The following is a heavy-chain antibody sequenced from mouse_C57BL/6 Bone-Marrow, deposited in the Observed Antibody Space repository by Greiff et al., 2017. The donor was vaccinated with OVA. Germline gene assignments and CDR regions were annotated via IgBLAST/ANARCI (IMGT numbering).Heavy chain of an antibody. V-gene: IGHV1-80*01. Sequence: VQVVESGAELVKPGASVKISCKASGYAFSSYWMNWVQQRPGKGLEWIGQIYPGDGDTNYNGKFKGKATLTADKSSSTAYMQLSSLTAEDSAVYFCARWLLPWFAYWGQGTLVTVSA. CDR3: ARWLLPWFAY. CDR1: GYAFSSYW. CDR2: IYPGDGDT. J-gene: IGHJ3*01. D-gene: IGHD2-3*01.